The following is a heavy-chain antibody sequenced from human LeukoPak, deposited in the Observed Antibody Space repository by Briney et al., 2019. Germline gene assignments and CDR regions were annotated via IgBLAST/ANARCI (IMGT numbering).Heavy chain of an antibody. J-gene: IGHJ6*04. CDR1: GFTFSSYA. CDR3: AELDITMIGGV. V-gene: IGHV3-23*01. CDR2: ISGSGGST. Sequence: GGTLRLSCAASGFTFSSYAMSWVRQAPGKGLEWVSAISGSGGSTYYADSVKGRFTISRDNAKNSLYLQMNSLRAEDTAVYYCAELDITMIGGVWGKGTTVTISS. D-gene: IGHD3-10*02.